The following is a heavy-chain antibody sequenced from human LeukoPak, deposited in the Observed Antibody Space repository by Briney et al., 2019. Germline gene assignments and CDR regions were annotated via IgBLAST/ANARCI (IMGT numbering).Heavy chain of an antibody. J-gene: IGHJ4*02. V-gene: IGHV4-4*07. Sequence: SETLSLTCTVSGGSISSYYWSWIRQPAGKGLEWIGRIYTSGTTHYNPTLKSRVTMSVDTSKNQFSLKLSSVTAADTAVYYCARLSTVTTSFDYWGQGTLVTVSS. CDR3: ARLSTVTTSFDY. D-gene: IGHD4-17*01. CDR1: GGSISSYY. CDR2: IYTSGTT.